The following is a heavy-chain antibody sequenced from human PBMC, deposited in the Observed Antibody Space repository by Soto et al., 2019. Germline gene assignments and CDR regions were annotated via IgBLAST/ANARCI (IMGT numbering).Heavy chain of an antibody. D-gene: IGHD6-19*01. CDR1: GFTVSSNY. V-gene: IGHV3-66*01. CDR2: IYSGGST. Sequence: EVQLVESGGGLVQPGGSLRLSCAASGFTVSSNYMSWVRQAPGKGLEWVSVIYSGGSTYYADSVKSRFTISRDNSKNTLYLQMNSLRAEDTAVYYCARDQRSSGWNDAFDIWGQGTMVTVSS. J-gene: IGHJ3*02. CDR3: ARDQRSSGWNDAFDI.